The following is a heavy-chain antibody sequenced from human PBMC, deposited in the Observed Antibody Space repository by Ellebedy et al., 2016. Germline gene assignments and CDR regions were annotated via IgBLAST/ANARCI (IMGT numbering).Heavy chain of an antibody. J-gene: IGHJ4*02. CDR1: GFIFTDAW. V-gene: IGHV3-15*05. Sequence: GESLKISCAASGFIFTDAWMMWVRQAPGKGLEWVGRIKSKAAGGTTDYAAPVKGRFTISRDDTKNALYLQMNSLKAEDTAVYYCATAADYDIRDWGQGTLVTVSS. D-gene: IGHD3-9*01. CDR2: IKSKAAGGTT. CDR3: ATAADYDIRD.